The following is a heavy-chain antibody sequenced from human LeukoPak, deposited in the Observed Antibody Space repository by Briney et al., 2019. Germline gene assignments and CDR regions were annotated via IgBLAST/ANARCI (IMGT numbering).Heavy chain of an antibody. CDR1: GFTVSSNY. J-gene: IGHJ4*02. D-gene: IGHD5-18*01. Sequence: GGSLRLSCAASGFTVSSNYMSWARQAPGKGLEWVSYISSSDNTIHYADSVKGRFTISRDNAKNSLYLEMNSLRDEDTAVYYCAGVHRGYSYGRLDYWGQGTLVTVSS. CDR3: AGVHRGYSYGRLDY. CDR2: ISSSDNTI. V-gene: IGHV3-11*04.